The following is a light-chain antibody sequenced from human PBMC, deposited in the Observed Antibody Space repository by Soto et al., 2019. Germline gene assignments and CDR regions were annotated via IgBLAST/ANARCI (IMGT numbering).Light chain of an antibody. CDR3: QSYDISLSGVV. J-gene: IGLJ2*01. V-gene: IGLV1-40*01. CDR2: GNS. Sequence: QSVLTHPPSVSGAPGQRVTISCTGSSSNIGAGYDVHWYQQLPGTAPKLLIWGNSNRPSGFPDRFSGSQSGTSASLAITGRQSEDEADYYCQSYDISLSGVVFGGGTKLTVL. CDR1: SSNIGAGYD.